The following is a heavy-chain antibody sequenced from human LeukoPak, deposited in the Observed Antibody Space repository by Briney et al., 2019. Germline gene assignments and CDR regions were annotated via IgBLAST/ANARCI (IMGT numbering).Heavy chain of an antibody. CDR2: IWYDGSNK. D-gene: IGHD1-26*01. Sequence: PGGSLRLSCAASGFTFSSYSMNWVRQAPGKGLEWVAVIWYDGSNKYYANSVKGRFTISRDNSKNTLYLQMNSLRAEDTAVYYCARDLGGSYYGMDVWGQGTTVTVSS. J-gene: IGHJ6*02. V-gene: IGHV3-33*08. CDR1: GFTFSSYS. CDR3: ARDLGGSYYGMDV.